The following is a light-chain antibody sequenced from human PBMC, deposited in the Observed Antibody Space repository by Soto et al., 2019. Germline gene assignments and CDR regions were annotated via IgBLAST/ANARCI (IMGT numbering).Light chain of an antibody. CDR1: SSNIGSNT. CDR2: SNN. Sequence: QSVLTQPPSASGTPGQRVTISCSGSSSNIGSNTVNWYQQLPGTVPKLLIYSNNQLPSGVPDRFSGSKSGTSACLAISGLQSEDEADYYCAALDDSLNGVVFGGGTKLTVL. CDR3: AALDDSLNGVV. V-gene: IGLV1-44*01. J-gene: IGLJ2*01.